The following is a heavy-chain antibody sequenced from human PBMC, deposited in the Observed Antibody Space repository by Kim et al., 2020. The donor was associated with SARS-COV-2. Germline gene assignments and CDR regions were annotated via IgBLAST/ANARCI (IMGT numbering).Heavy chain of an antibody. Sequence: GGSLRLSCAASGFTFSSYAMSWVRQAPGKGLEWVSAISGSGGSTYYADSGKGRFTISRDNSKNTLYLQMNSLRAEDTAVYYCAKSAGSGRYWGDYYYGMDVWGQGTTVTVSS. CDR1: GFTFSSYA. CDR2: ISGSGGST. CDR3: AKSAGSGRYWGDYYYGMDV. J-gene: IGHJ6*02. V-gene: IGHV3-23*01. D-gene: IGHD3-10*01.